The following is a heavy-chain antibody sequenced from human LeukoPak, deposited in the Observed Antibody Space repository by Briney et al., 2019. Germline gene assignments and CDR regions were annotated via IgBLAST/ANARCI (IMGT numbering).Heavy chain of an antibody. CDR3: ARETEKQWQY. V-gene: IGHV4-61*02. Sequence: PSQTLSLTCTVSGGSISSGSYYWSWIRQPAGKGMEWIGRIYTSGSTNYNPSLKSRVTISVDTSKNQFSLTLSSVAAADTAVYYFARETEKQWQYWGQGTLVTVSS. J-gene: IGHJ3*01. CDR2: IYTSGST. CDR1: GGSISSGSYY. D-gene: IGHD6-19*01.